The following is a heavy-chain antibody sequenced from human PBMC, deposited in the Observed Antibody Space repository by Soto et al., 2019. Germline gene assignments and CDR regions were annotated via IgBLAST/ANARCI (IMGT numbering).Heavy chain of an antibody. Sequence: QVQLVQSGAEVKKPGSSVKVSCKASGGTFSSYAISWVRQAPGQGLEWMGGIIPIFGTANYAQKFQGRVTITADESTSTAYMELSSLRSEDTAVYYCASPGCSSTSCYTDYYYYGMDVWGRGTTVTVSS. V-gene: IGHV1-69*01. CDR2: IIPIFGTA. CDR3: ASPGCSSTSCYTDYYYYGMDV. J-gene: IGHJ6*02. D-gene: IGHD2-2*02. CDR1: GGTFSSYA.